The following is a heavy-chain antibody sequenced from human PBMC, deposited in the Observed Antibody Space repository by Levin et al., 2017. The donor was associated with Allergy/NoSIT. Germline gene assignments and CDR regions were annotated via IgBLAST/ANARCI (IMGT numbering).Heavy chain of an antibody. Sequence: GGSLRLSCAASGFTFSSYWMHWVRQAPGKGLVWVSRINSDGSSTSYADSVKGRFTISRDNAKNTLYLQMNSLRAEDTAVYYCAREPSYSSGWYFDYWGQGTLVTVSS. CDR1: GFTFSSYW. J-gene: IGHJ4*02. V-gene: IGHV3-74*01. CDR2: INSDGSST. D-gene: IGHD6-19*01. CDR3: AREPSYSSGWYFDY.